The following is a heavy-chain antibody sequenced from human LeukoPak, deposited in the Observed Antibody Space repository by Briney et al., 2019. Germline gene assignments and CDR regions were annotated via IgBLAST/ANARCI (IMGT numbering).Heavy chain of an antibody. CDR2: ISLTGLT. V-gene: IGHV4-4*02. J-gene: IGHJ4*02. Sequence: SGTLSLTCGVSGGSISDTNWWSWVRQPPGQGLEWIGEISLTGLTHYNPSLESRVTVSLDKSKNQLSLNLTSVTAADTAVYYCSRENGAFSPFGYWGQGTLVTVLS. D-gene: IGHD2-8*01. CDR3: SRENGAFSPFGY. CDR1: GGSISDTNW.